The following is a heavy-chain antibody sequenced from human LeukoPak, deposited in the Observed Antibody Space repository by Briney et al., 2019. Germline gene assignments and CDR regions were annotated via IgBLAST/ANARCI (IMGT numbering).Heavy chain of an antibody. CDR1: GFTFSSYA. D-gene: IGHD6-13*01. V-gene: IGHV3-64D*06. Sequence: GGSLRLSCSASGFTFSSYAMHWVRQAPGKGLEYVSAISSNGGSTYYADSVKGRSTISRDNSKNTLYLQMSSLRAEDTAVYYCVKAVGAAAGTFWFDPWGQGTLVTVSS. CDR2: ISSNGGST. J-gene: IGHJ5*02. CDR3: VKAVGAAAGTFWFDP.